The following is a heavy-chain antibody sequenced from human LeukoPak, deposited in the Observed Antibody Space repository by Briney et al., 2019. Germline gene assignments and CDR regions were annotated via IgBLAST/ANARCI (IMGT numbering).Heavy chain of an antibody. J-gene: IGHJ4*02. CDR2: ISFDGSSE. CDR3: VKNLDPFVWFGELMDY. Sequence: GGSLRLSCTASGFTFNTYAMQWVRQAPGKGLEWVALISFDGSSESYADSVKGRFTISRDNSRNTLYLQMNSLRTEDTAIYYCVKNLDPFVWFGELMDYWGQGTLVTVSS. D-gene: IGHD3-10*01. V-gene: IGHV3-30-3*02. CDR1: GFTFNTYA.